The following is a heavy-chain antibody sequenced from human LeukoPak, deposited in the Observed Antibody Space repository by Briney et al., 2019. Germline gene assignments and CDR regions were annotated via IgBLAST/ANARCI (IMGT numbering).Heavy chain of an antibody. CDR3: AGGWEITFGGVIVSPPFDY. Sequence: SQTLSLTCTVSGGSISSGDYYWSWIRQPPGKGLEWIGYIYYSGSTYYNPSLKSRVTMSVDTSKNQFSLKLSSVTAADTAVYYCAGGWEITFGGVIVSPPFDYWGQGTLVTVSS. D-gene: IGHD3-16*02. V-gene: IGHV4-30-4*01. CDR1: GGSISSGDYY. J-gene: IGHJ4*02. CDR2: IYYSGST.